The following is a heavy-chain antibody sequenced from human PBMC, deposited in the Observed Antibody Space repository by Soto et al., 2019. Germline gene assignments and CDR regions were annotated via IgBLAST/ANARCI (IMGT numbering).Heavy chain of an antibody. CDR1: RYTFTSHG. CDR2: ISTFNGKT. V-gene: IGHV1-18*01. J-gene: IGHJ3*01. D-gene: IGHD3-9*01. Sequence: QIQLVQSGGDVKTPGASVKVSCTTSRYTFTSHGIAWVRQAPGQGLEWIGWISTFNGKTDYAQKFQGRVTMTADTITSTVQMELRSLRSDDTAVYYCARLLTEGATFREDAFDLWGQGTKVTVSS. CDR3: ARLLTEGATFREDAFDL.